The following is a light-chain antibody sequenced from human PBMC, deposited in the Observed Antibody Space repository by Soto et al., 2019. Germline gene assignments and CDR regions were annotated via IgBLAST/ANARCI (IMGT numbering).Light chain of an antibody. J-gene: IGLJ1*01. CDR2: EVS. CDR1: SSDFAAYNY. Sequence: QSVLTQPASVSGSPGQSIAISCTGSSSDFAAYNYVSWYQHHPGKAPKLMIYEVSNRPSGVSNRFSGSKSGNTASLTISGLQAEDEADSCCSSYSSARIFRTGTKVT. V-gene: IGLV2-14*01. CDR3: SSYSSARI.